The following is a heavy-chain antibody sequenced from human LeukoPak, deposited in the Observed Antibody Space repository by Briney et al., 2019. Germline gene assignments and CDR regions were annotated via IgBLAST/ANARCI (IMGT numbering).Heavy chain of an antibody. J-gene: IGHJ4*02. Sequence: PGESLRLSCAASGFTFSSYGMTWVRQAPGKGLEWVSTIRDSGSTTYYADSVKGRFTISRDKSKTTLYLQMNSLRAEDTAVYYCAKNSYYESSGYSDYWGQGTLVTVSS. CDR1: GFTFSSYG. D-gene: IGHD3-22*01. V-gene: IGHV3-23*01. CDR3: AKNSYYESSGYSDY. CDR2: IRDSGSTT.